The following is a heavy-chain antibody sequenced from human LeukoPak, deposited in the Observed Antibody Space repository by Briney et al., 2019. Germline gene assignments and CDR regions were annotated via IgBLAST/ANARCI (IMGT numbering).Heavy chain of an antibody. CDR2: INHSGST. CDR1: GGSFSGYY. J-gene: IGHJ4*02. D-gene: IGHD3-10*01. V-gene: IGHV4-34*01. Sequence: PSETLSLTCAVYGGSFSGYYWSWIRQPPGKGLEWIGEINHSGSTYYNPSLRSRVTISVDTSKNQFSLKLSSVTAADTAVYYCARGITMVRGVIMTARGWYFDYWGQGTLVTVSS. CDR3: ARGITMVRGVIMTARGWYFDY.